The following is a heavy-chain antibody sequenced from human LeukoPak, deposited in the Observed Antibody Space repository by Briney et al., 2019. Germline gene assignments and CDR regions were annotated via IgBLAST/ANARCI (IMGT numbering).Heavy chain of an antibody. CDR1: GYTFTGYY. CDR3: ARGTYYYDSSGYLSLGGFDP. CDR2: INPNSGVT. D-gene: IGHD3-22*01. V-gene: IGHV1-2*02. J-gene: IGHJ5*02. Sequence: EASVKVSCMASGYTFTGYYMHWVRQAPGQGVEWVGWINPNSGVTNYAQKFQGRVTMTRDTSISTAYMELSRLRSDDTAVYYGARGTYYYDSSGYLSLGGFDPWGQGTLVTVSS.